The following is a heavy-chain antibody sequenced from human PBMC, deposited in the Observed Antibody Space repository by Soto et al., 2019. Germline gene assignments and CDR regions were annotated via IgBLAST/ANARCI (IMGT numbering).Heavy chain of an antibody. J-gene: IGHJ3*02. CDR1: GFTFSSYW. Sequence: GGSLRLSCAASGFTFSSYWMHWVRQAPGKGLVWVSRINSDGSSTSYADSVKGRFTISRDNAKNTLYLQMNSLRAEDTAVYYCARGGGYDYVWGSYRYSPLYAFDIWGQGTMVTVSS. CDR3: ARGGGYDYVWGSYRYSPLYAFDI. V-gene: IGHV3-74*01. CDR2: INSDGSST. D-gene: IGHD3-16*02.